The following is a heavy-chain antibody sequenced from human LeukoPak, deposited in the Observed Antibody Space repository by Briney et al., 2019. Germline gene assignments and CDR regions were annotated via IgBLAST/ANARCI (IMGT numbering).Heavy chain of an antibody. V-gene: IGHV4-30-4*08. CDR3: AREGSTGASRYFDY. J-gene: IGHJ4*02. CDR2: SYYSGST. Sequence: SGTLSLTCTFSGGSISSGDYYWSWIRQPPGKGLEWIGYSYYSGSTYYNPSLKSRVTISVDTSKNQFSLKLSTVTAADTAVYYCAREGSTGASRYFDYWGQGTLVTVSS. D-gene: IGHD1-26*01. CDR1: GGSISSGDYY.